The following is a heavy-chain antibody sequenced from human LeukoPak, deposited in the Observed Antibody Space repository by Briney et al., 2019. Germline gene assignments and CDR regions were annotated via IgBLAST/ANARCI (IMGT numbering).Heavy chain of an antibody. CDR1: GYTFTSYY. CDR2: INPSGGST. J-gene: IGHJ3*02. Sequence: VASVKVSCKASGYTFTSYYMHWVRQAPGQGLEWMGIINPSGGSTSYAQKFQGRVTMTRDTSTSTVYMELSSLRSEDTAVYYCARLSSGYSSGWVYYYDSSGFGPDAFDIWGQGTMVTVSS. V-gene: IGHV1-46*01. D-gene: IGHD3-22*01. CDR3: ARLSSGYSSGWVYYYDSSGFGPDAFDI.